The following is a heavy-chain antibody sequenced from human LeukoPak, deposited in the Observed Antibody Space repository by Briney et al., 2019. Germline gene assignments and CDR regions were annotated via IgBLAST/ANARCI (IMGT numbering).Heavy chain of an antibody. CDR3: ARLANVPYYGDYFFGMDV. J-gene: IGHJ6*02. V-gene: IGHV4-59*08. Sequence: SETLSLTCTVSGGSISSYYWGWIRQPPGKGLEWIGYIYYSGSTNYNPSLKSRVTISVDTSKNQFSLKLSSVTAADTAVYYCARLANVPYYGDYFFGMDVWGQGTTVTVSS. D-gene: IGHD4-17*01. CDR1: GGSISSYY. CDR2: IYYSGST.